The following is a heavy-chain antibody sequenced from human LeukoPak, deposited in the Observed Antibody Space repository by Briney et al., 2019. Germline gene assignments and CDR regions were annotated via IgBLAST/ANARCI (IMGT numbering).Heavy chain of an antibody. CDR2: NNPNSGGT. D-gene: IGHD3-10*01. CDR3: ARDLSYYGSGSYYKPYYYYMDV. Sequence: ASVEVSCKASGYTFTGYYMHWVRQAPGQGLEWMGWNNPNSGGTNYAQKFQGRVTMTRDTSISTAYMELSRLRSDDTAVYYCARDLSYYGSGSYYKPYYYYMDVWGKGTTVTVSS. J-gene: IGHJ6*03. CDR1: GYTFTGYY. V-gene: IGHV1-2*02.